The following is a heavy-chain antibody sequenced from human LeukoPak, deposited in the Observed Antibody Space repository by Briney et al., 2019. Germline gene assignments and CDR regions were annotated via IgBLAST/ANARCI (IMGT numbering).Heavy chain of an antibody. CDR1: GYTFTSCG. CDR3: ARVPYGGNSGLAFDY. CDR2: ISAYNGNT. J-gene: IGHJ4*02. Sequence: GASVKVSCKASGYTFTSCGISWVRQAPGQGLEWMGWISAYNGNTNYAQKLQGRVTMTTDTSTSTAYMELRSLRSDDTAVYYCARVPYGGNSGLAFDYWGQGTLVTVSS. D-gene: IGHD4-23*01. V-gene: IGHV1-18*01.